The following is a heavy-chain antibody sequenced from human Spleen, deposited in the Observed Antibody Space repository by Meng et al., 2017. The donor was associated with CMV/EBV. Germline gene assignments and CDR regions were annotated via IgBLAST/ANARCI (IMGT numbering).Heavy chain of an antibody. V-gene: IGHV1-2*02. CDR1: EYTFTDYY. CDR3: ARERVYCSSTSCRPPFYGMDV. Sequence: ASVKVSCKASEYTFTDYYIHWVRQAPGQGLEWMGWINPNSGGTNYAQKFQGRVTMTRDTSISTAYMELSRLRSDDTAVYYCARERVYCSSTSCRPPFYGMDVWGQGTTVTVSS. D-gene: IGHD2-2*01. J-gene: IGHJ6*02. CDR2: INPNSGGT.